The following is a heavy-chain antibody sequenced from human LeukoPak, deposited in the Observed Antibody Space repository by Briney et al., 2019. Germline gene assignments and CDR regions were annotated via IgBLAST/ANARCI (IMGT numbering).Heavy chain of an antibody. CDR3: ARHCSSTSCYGRGGWFDP. V-gene: IGHV1-69*02. Sequence: WASVKVSCKASGGTFSSYTSSWVRQAPGQGLEWMGRIIPILGIANYAQKFQGRVTITADKSTSTAYMELSSLRSEDTAVYYCARHCSSTSCYGRGGWFDPWGQGTLVTVSS. CDR1: GGTFSSYT. CDR2: IIPILGIA. J-gene: IGHJ5*02. D-gene: IGHD2-2*01.